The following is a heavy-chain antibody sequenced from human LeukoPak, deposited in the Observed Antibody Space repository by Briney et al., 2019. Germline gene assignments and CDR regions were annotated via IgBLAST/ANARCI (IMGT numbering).Heavy chain of an antibody. CDR2: IIPNFGTA. CDR1: GGTFSSYA. J-gene: IGHJ5*02. CDR3: ARAPRTIFGPFDP. Sequence: ASVKVSCKASGGTFSSYAISWVRQAPGQGLEWMGGIIPNFGTANYAQKFQGRVTITTDESTSTAYMELSSLRSEDTAVYYCARAPRTIFGPFDPWGQGTLVTVSS. D-gene: IGHD3-3*01. V-gene: IGHV1-69*05.